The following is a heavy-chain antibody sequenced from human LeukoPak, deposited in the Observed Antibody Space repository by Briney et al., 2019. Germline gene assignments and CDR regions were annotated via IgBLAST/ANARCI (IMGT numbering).Heavy chain of an antibody. V-gene: IGHV1-2*04. Sequence: ASVKVSCKASGYTFTGYYMHWVRQAPGQGLEWMGWINPNSGGTNYAQKFQGWVTMTRDTSISTAYMELSRLRSDDTAVYYCAKEFGGGVAVKDYWGREPWSPSPQ. CDR3: AKEFGGGVAVKDY. J-gene: IGHJ4*02. CDR2: INPNSGGT. D-gene: IGHD3-16*01. CDR1: GYTFTGYY.